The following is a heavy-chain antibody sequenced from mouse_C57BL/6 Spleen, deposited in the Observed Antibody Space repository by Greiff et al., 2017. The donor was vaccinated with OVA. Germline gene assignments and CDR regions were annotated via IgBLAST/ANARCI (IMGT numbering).Heavy chain of an antibody. CDR1: GYAFSSSW. CDR3: ARANGDYYAMDY. CDR2: IYPGDGDT. D-gene: IGHD4-1*01. Sequence: VQLQESGPELVKPGASVKISCKASGYAFSSSWMNWVKQRPGKGLEWIGRIYPGDGDTNYNGKFKGKATLTADKSSSTAYMQLSSLTSEDSAVDFCARANGDYYAMDYWGQGTSVTVSS. J-gene: IGHJ4*01. V-gene: IGHV1-82*01.